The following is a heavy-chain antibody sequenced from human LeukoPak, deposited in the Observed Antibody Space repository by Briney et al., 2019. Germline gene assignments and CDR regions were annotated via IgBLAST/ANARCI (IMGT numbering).Heavy chain of an antibody. Sequence: GESLKISCKGSGSSFTSYWIGWVRQMPGKGLEWMGIIYPGDSDTRYGPSFQGQVTISADKSISTAYLQWSSLKASDTAMYYCARQRGYYDSSGPNDYWGQGTLVTVSS. V-gene: IGHV5-51*01. J-gene: IGHJ4*02. CDR3: ARQRGYYDSSGPNDY. CDR2: IYPGDSDT. D-gene: IGHD3-22*01. CDR1: GSSFTSYW.